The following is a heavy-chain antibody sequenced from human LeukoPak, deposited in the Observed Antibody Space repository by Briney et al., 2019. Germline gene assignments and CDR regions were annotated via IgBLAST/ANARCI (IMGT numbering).Heavy chain of an antibody. Sequence: SETLSLNCAVSGGSISSGGYSWSWIRQPPGTGLEWIGYIYHSGSTYYKPSLKSRVTISVTGAKSLFSLKLGVFAAADTSVYYCAREQRPGYCYDSSGYTRYDAYYFDYWGQGTLVTVSS. V-gene: IGHV4-30-2*01. CDR2: IYHSGST. J-gene: IGHJ4*02. D-gene: IGHD3-22*01. CDR1: GGSISSGGYS. CDR3: AREQRPGYCYDSSGYTRYDAYYFDY.